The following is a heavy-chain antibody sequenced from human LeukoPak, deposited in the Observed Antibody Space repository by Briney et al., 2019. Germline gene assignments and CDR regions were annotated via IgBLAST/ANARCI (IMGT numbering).Heavy chain of an antibody. D-gene: IGHD3-22*01. CDR3: ARVGGPYDSSGVPIDY. J-gene: IGHJ4*02. CDR1: GLTFSSYA. Sequence: GGSLRLSCAASGLTFSSYAMHWVRQAPGKGLEWVAVISYDGSNKYYADSVKDRFTISRDNSKNTLYLQMNSLRAEDTAVYYCARVGGPYDSSGVPIDYWGQGTLVTVSS. V-gene: IGHV3-30-3*01. CDR2: ISYDGSNK.